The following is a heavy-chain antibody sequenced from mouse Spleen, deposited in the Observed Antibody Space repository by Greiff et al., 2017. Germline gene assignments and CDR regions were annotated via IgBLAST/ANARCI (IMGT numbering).Heavy chain of an antibody. CDR2: ISTYYGDA. CDR1: GYTFTDYA. V-gene: IGHV1S137*01. CDR3: ANGVGAMDY. J-gene: IGHJ4*01. Sequence: VQLQQSGAELVRPGVSVKISCKGSGYTFTDYAMHWVKQSHAKSLEWIGVISTYYGDASYNQKFKGKATMTVDKSSSTAYMELARLTSEDSAIYYCANGVGAMDYWGQGTSVTVSS. D-gene: IGHD1-1*01.